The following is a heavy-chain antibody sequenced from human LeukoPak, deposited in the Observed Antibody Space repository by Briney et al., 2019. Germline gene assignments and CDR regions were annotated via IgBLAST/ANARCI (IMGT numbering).Heavy chain of an antibody. Sequence: GASVTVSCMASGYTFTSYDINWVRQATGQGLEWMGWMKPNSGNTGYAQKFQGRVTMTRNTSISTAYMELSSLRSEDTAVYYCARKVTAIRGDWFDPWGQGTLVTVSS. CDR2: MKPNSGNT. V-gene: IGHV1-8*01. J-gene: IGHJ5*02. CDR1: GYTFTSYD. CDR3: ARKVTAIRGDWFDP. D-gene: IGHD2-21*02.